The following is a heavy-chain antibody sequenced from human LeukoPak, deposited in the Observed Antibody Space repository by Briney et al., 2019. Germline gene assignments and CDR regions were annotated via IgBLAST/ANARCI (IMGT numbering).Heavy chain of an antibody. Sequence: ASVKVSCKASGYTFTDYHMHWVRQAPGQGLEWMGWINPNSGGTNYAQKFQGRVSMTRDTSTSTAYMELSSVTAADTAVYYCGRHQLYCRGASCYPDWFDPWGQGILVTVSS. CDR2: INPNSGGT. CDR3: GRHQLYCRGASCYPDWFDP. J-gene: IGHJ5*02. CDR1: GYTFTDYH. V-gene: IGHV1-2*02. D-gene: IGHD2-15*01.